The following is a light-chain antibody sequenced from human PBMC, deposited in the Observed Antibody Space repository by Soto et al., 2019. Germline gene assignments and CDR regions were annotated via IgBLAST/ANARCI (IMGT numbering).Light chain of an antibody. J-gene: IGKJ2*01. CDR3: HQYNSYPYT. CDR2: KTS. Sequence: DVQMTQSPSTLSASVGDRVSITCRARQSFSTWLAWYQQKPGKAPKLLIYKTSNLESGVPSRFSGSGSGTEFTITISSLQPADFATYYYHQYNSYPYTFGQGTKLEIK. CDR1: QSFSTW. V-gene: IGKV1-5*03.